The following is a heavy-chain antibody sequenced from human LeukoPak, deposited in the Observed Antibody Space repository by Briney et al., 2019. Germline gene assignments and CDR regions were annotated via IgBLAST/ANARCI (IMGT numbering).Heavy chain of an antibody. CDR3: ARSNNDGDYLGVGFDY. Sequence: ASVKVSCKSSGYTFNNYAMNWVRQAPGQGLEWMGWINTNTGNPTYAQGFTGRFVFSSDTSVRTAYLQINSLKAEDTAVYYCARSNNDGDYLGVGFDYWGQGTLVTVSS. J-gene: IGHJ4*02. CDR1: GYTFNNYA. CDR2: INTNTGNP. V-gene: IGHV7-4-1*02. D-gene: IGHD4-17*01.